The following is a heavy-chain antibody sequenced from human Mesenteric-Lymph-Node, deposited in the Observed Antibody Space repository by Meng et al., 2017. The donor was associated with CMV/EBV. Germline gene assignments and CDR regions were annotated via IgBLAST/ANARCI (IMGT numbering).Heavy chain of an antibody. J-gene: IGHJ4*02. Sequence: SGGTFSSYTISWVRQAPGQGLEWMGRIIPILGIANYAQKFQGRVTITADKSTSTAYMELSSLRSEDTAVYYCARDEIITSSSWHFDYWGQGTLVTVSS. CDR1: GGTFSSYT. V-gene: IGHV1-69*04. CDR2: IIPILGIA. CDR3: ARDEIITSSSWHFDY. D-gene: IGHD6-13*01.